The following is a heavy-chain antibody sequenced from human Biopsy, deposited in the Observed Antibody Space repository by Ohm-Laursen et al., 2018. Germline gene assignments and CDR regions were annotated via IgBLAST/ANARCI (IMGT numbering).Heavy chain of an antibody. Sequence: SSVKVSCKASGYTLTSYDINWVRQATGQGLEWMGWMNPNSGNTDYAQKFQGRVTMTRNTSISTAYMELNSLRSEDTAVYYCARGSFWFGGNYYYYGMDVWGQGTTVTVSS. CDR1: GYTLTSYD. J-gene: IGHJ6*02. CDR3: ARGSFWFGGNYYYYGMDV. D-gene: IGHD3-10*01. V-gene: IGHV1-8*01. CDR2: MNPNSGNT.